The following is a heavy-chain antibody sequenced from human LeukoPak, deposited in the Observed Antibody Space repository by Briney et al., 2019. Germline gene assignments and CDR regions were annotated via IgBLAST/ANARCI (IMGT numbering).Heavy chain of an antibody. Sequence: SETLSLTCAVYGEFFSGYFWTWIRQPPGKGLEWMGEINHSGIINYNPFLKSRGTISVDTSKNQFSLKVTSLTAADTAVYYCARAPGTVAIDYWGQGTLVTVSS. V-gene: IGHV4-34*01. CDR1: GEFFSGYF. CDR2: INHSGII. J-gene: IGHJ4*02. D-gene: IGHD5-12*01. CDR3: ARAPGTVAIDY.